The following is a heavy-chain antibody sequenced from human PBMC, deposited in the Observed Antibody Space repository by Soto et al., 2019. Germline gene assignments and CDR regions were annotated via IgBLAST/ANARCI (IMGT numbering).Heavy chain of an antibody. D-gene: IGHD2-2*01. J-gene: IGHJ6*03. CDR1: GFTFTSSA. V-gene: IGHV1-58*02. CDR3: AAPSRDCSSTSCYERRYYYMDV. CDR2: IVVGSGNT. Sequence: ASVKVSCKASGFTFTSSAMQWVRQARGQRLEWIGWIVVGSGNTNYAQKFQERVTITRDMSTSTAYMELSSLRSEDTAVYYCAAPSRDCSSTSCYERRYYYMDVWVKGTTVTVSS.